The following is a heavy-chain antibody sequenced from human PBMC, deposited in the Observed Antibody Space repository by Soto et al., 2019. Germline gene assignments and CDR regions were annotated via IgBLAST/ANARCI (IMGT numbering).Heavy chain of an antibody. CDR3: ASAVVVVAATPYYYYYGMDV. J-gene: IGHJ6*02. Sequence: QVQLVQSGAEVKKPGASVKVSCKASGYTFMDYGISWVRQAPGQGLEWMGWISGSDGNTNYALKLQGRVTMTTDTSTSTAYMELSSLRSEDTAVYYCASAVVVVAATPYYYYYGMDVWGQGTTVTVSS. CDR2: ISGSDGNT. V-gene: IGHV1-18*04. D-gene: IGHD2-15*01. CDR1: GYTFMDYG.